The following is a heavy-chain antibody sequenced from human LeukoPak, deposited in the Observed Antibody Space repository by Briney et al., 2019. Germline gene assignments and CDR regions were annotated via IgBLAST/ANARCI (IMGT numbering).Heavy chain of an antibody. Sequence: SVKVSCKASGFTFSTSTVQWVRQARGQRLEWIGWIVVESGETNYAQKFQERVTITRDKSTNTAYMEVSSLRSEDTAVYYCARVGVNTFLPQDWGQGTLVTVSS. CDR3: ARVGVNTFLPQD. CDR1: GFTFSTST. D-gene: IGHD3-10*01. J-gene: IGHJ4*02. V-gene: IGHV1-58*01. CDR2: IVVESGET.